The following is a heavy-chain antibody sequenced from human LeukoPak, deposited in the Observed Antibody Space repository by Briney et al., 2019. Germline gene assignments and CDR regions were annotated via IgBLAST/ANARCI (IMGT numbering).Heavy chain of an antibody. CDR1: GYIFTSYW. Sequence: GESLKISCKVSGYIFTSYWIGWVRQKPGKGLEWMGMIYTRDSDTRYSPSFQGQVTISADKSISTADLQWSSLKASDTAMYYCARRGLLYESSGNLFHYWGQGTLVTVSS. V-gene: IGHV5-51*01. CDR2: IYTRDSDT. CDR3: ARRGLLYESSGNLFHY. J-gene: IGHJ4*02. D-gene: IGHD3-22*01.